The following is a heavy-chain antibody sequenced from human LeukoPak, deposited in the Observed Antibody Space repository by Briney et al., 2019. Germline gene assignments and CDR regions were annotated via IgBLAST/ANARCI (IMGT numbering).Heavy chain of an antibody. CDR1: GYSISSGYH. CDR3: ARYGSGFDDC. D-gene: IGHD3-10*01. V-gene: IGHV4-38-2*01. J-gene: IGHJ4*02. Sequence: SETLSLTCAVSGYSISSGYHWGWIRQPPGKGLEFIGSIHHTGGTHHNPSLKSRVTMSMDTSRNQIALKLSFVTAADTAVYYCARYGSGFDDCWGQGTLVTVSS. CDR2: IHHTGGT.